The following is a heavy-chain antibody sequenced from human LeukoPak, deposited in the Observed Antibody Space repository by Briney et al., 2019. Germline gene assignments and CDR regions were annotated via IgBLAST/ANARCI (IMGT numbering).Heavy chain of an antibody. CDR3: ARENSGSYREFDY. Sequence: SETLSLTCTVSGGSISSYYWTWIRQPAGKGLEWIGRIYPSGSTNYNPPPKSRVTMSVDTSKNQFSLKLSSVTAADTAVYYCARENSGSYREFDYWGQGTLVTVSS. D-gene: IGHD1-26*01. V-gene: IGHV4-4*07. CDR2: IYPSGST. CDR1: GGSISSYY. J-gene: IGHJ4*02.